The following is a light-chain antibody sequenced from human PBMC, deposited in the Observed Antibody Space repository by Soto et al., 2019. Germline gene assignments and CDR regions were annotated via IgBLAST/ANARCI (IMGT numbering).Light chain of an antibody. CDR2: DVS. CDR1: SSDVGGYNY. CDR3: SSYTSSSTLGVV. Sequence: QAVVTQPASVSGSPGQSITISCTGTSSDVGGYNYVSWYQQHPGKAPKLMIYDVSNRPSGVSNRFSGSKSGNTASLTISGLQAEDEADYYCSSYTSSSTLGVVFGGGTNLTVL. V-gene: IGLV2-14*01. J-gene: IGLJ2*01.